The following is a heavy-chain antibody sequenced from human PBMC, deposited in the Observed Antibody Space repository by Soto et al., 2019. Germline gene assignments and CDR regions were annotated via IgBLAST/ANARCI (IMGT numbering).Heavy chain of an antibody. V-gene: IGHV4-34*01. D-gene: IGHD3-9*01. Sequence: SETLSLTCAVYGGSFSGYYWSWTRQPPGKGLEWIGEINHSGSTNYNPSLKSRVTISVDTSKNQFSLKLSSVTAADTAVYYCARDPLRYFDWLPHGYFDYWGQGTLVTVSS. J-gene: IGHJ4*02. CDR2: INHSGST. CDR3: ARDPLRYFDWLPHGYFDY. CDR1: GGSFSGYY.